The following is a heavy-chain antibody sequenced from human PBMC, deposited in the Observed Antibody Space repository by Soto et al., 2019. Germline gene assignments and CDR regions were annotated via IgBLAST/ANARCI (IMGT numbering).Heavy chain of an antibody. CDR2: TYYRSKWYN. CDR1: VDSVSTNSAT. Sequence: SQTLSLTCAISVDSVSTNSATWDWIRQSPSRGLEWLGRTYYRSKWYNDYAVSVKGRITINPDTSNNQLSLQLNSVTPDDTAVYYCANSGGSNTHFDYWGQGTLVTVSS. CDR3: ANSGGSNTHFDY. D-gene: IGHD2-15*01. J-gene: IGHJ4*02. V-gene: IGHV6-1*01.